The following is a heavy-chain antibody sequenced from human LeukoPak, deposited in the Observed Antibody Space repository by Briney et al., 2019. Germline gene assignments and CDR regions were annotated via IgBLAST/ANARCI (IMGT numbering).Heavy chain of an antibody. D-gene: IGHD4-23*01. CDR3: AKDPYGGNSHPMCPDY. CDR2: LNSNGGTT. Sequence: PGGSLRLSCAASGFPFSSYAMSWVRQAPGKGLEWVSTLNSNGGTTYYADSVKGRFTISRDNSKNTLYLQMNSLRDEDTAVYYCAKDPYGGNSHPMCPDYWGQGTLVTVSS. V-gene: IGHV3-23*01. CDR1: GFPFSSYA. J-gene: IGHJ4*02.